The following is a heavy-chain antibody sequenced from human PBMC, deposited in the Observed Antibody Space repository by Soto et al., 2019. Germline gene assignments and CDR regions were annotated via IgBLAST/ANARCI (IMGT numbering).Heavy chain of an antibody. J-gene: IGHJ6*02. V-gene: IGHV3-30-3*01. D-gene: IGHD3-16*02. Sequence: GGSLRLSCAASGFTFSSYAMHWVRQAPGKGLEWVAVISYDGSNKYYPDSVKGRFTISRDNSKNTLYLQMNSLRAEDTAVYYCARGPGFIAYYYGMDVWGQGTTVTVSS. CDR1: GFTFSSYA. CDR3: ARGPGFIAYYYGMDV. CDR2: ISYDGSNK.